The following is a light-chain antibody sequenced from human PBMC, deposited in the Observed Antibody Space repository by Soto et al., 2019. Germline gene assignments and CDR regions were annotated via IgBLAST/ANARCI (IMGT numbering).Light chain of an antibody. Sequence: EIVMTQSPATLSMSPGERVTLSCRASQSVGTNLAWYQQKPDEAPRLLILGASTRASGIPAKFSGSGSGTEFTLSIGSLQSEDFAIYYCQQYNNWPRTFGKGTKVDIK. V-gene: IGKV3-15*01. CDR3: QQYNNWPRT. J-gene: IGKJ1*01. CDR2: GAS. CDR1: QSVGTN.